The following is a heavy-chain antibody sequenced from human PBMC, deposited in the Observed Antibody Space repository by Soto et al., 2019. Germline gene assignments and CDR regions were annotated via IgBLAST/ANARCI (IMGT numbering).Heavy chain of an antibody. J-gene: IGHJ4*02. CDR2: INHLETT. CDR1: GASITFGGYS. Sequence: SETLSLTCTVSGASITFGGYSWSWIRQTPGKGLEWIGYINHLETTFYNPSFESRLTLSIDRAKNQFSLKLHSMSAADRAVYFCARGGGSDSFDYWGQGSLVTVSS. V-gene: IGHV4-30-2*01. D-gene: IGHD1-26*01. CDR3: ARGGGSDSFDY.